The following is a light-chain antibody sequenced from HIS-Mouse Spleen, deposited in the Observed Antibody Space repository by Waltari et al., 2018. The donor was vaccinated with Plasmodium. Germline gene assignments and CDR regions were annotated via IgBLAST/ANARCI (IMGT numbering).Light chain of an antibody. CDR3: QQYYSYLLT. V-gene: IGKV1-8*01. Sequence: AIRMTLAPSSFSASTRPRIHSTCRASQGISSYLAWYQQKPGKAPKLLIYAASTLQSGVPSRFSGSGSGTDFTLTISCLQSEDFATYYCQQYYSYLLTFGGGTKVEIK. CDR2: AAS. CDR1: QGISSY. J-gene: IGKJ4*01.